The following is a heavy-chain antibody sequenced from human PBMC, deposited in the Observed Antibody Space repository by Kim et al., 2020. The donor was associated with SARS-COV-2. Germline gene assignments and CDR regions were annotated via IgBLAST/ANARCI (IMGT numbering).Heavy chain of an antibody. CDR1: GYTFTSYA. Sequence: ASVKVSCKASGYTFTSYAMNWVRQAPGQGLEWMGWINTNTGNPTYAQGFTGRFVFSLDTSVSTAYLQISSLKAEDTAVYYCARDTEVLLWFGELFPHYYYYGMDVWGQGTTVTVSS. CDR2: INTNTGNP. J-gene: IGHJ6*02. D-gene: IGHD3-10*01. V-gene: IGHV7-4-1*02. CDR3: ARDTEVLLWFGELFPHYYYYGMDV.